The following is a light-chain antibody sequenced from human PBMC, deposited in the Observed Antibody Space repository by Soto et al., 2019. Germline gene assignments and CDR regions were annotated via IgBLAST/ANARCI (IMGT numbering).Light chain of an antibody. CDR1: QTISTY. CDR3: QQSFSTPRT. CDR2: GAS. J-gene: IGKJ1*01. V-gene: IGKV1-39*01. Sequence: DIRMTQSPSSLSASVGDTVTITCRASQTISTYLNWYQQKPGKAPKLLIYGASSLQSGVPSRFSGSGSGTDFTLTISSLQPEDFGTYYCQQSFSTPRTFGQGTKVDIK.